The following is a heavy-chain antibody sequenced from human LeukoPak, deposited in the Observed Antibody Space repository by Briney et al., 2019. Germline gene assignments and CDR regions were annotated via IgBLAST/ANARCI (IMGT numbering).Heavy chain of an antibody. Sequence: GGSLRLSCAASGFTFSSYAMSWVRQAPGKGLEWVSAISGSGGSTYYADSVKGRFTISRDNSKNTMYLQMNSLRAEDTAVYYCAKDPSGPYSSGRYIGDYWGQGTMVTVSS. D-gene: IGHD6-19*01. CDR2: ISGSGGST. V-gene: IGHV3-23*01. CDR1: GFTFSSYA. CDR3: AKDPSGPYSSGRYIGDY. J-gene: IGHJ4*02.